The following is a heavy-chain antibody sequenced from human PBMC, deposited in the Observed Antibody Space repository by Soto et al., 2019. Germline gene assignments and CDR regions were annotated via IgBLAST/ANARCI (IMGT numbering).Heavy chain of an antibody. CDR1: GDSFANYW. Sequence: EVQLVQSGAEVKKPGESLKISCKGSGDSFANYWIGWVRQMPGKGLEWMGIIYPDDSDTRYSPSFQGQVTISSDKSISTAYLQWSSLKASDTAIYYCARGGFQLLYAASLGYFDYWGQGTLVTVSS. CDR2: IYPDDSDT. V-gene: IGHV5-51*01. CDR3: ARGGFQLLYAASLGYFDY. D-gene: IGHD2-2*02. J-gene: IGHJ4*02.